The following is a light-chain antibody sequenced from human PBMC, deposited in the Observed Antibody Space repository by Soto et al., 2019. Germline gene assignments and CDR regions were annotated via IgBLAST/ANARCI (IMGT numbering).Light chain of an antibody. CDR2: HAS. CDR3: QQFNNWPPIT. Sequence: EIVMTQSPATLSVSPGETVTLSCRASQSVNSNLAWYQQKTGQAPRLLIYHASTRATGIPARFSGSGSGTEFTLTISSLQSEDFAIFYCQQFNNWPPITFGGGTKVEIK. CDR1: QSVNSN. J-gene: IGKJ4*01. V-gene: IGKV3D-15*01.